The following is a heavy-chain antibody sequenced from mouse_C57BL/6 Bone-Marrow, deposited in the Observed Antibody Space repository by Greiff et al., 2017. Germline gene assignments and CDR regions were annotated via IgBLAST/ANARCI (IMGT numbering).Heavy chain of an antibody. Sequence: VQLQQSGPELVKPGASVKISCKASGYSFTGYYMNWVKQSPEKSLEWIGEINPSTGGTTYNQKFKAKATLTVDKSSSTAYMQLKSLTSEDSAVYYCARKGFDYGSSYWYFDVWGTGTTVTVSS. CDR3: ARKGFDYGSSYWYFDV. CDR1: GYSFTGYY. D-gene: IGHD1-1*01. V-gene: IGHV1-42*01. J-gene: IGHJ1*03. CDR2: INPSTGGT.